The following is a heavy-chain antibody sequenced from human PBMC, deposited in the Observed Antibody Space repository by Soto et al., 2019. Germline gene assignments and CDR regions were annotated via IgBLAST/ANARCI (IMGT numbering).Heavy chain of an antibody. D-gene: IGHD1-1*01. CDR3: ARVGGNWNDDYFDY. CDR1: GYTFSDHD. J-gene: IGHJ4*02. V-gene: IGHV1-8*01. CDR2: MNPNSGDT. Sequence: VSGKVSCKASGYTFSDHDINWVRQASGQGPEWLGWMNPNSGDTGYAQNFQGRVNTTGDTSKRTAYMELSSLRSEDTAVYYCARVGGNWNDDYFDYWGQGTLVTVSS.